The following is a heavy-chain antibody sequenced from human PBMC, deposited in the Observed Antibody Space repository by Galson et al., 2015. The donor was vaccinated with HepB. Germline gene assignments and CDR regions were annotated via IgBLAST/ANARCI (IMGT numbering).Heavy chain of an antibody. D-gene: IGHD3-10*01. CDR2: ISAYNGNT. J-gene: IGHJ5*02. CDR3: ARGWGYYGSGSYGGWFDP. Sequence: SVKVSCKASGYTFTSYGISWVRQAPGQGLEWMGWISAYNGNTNYAQKLQGRVTMTTGTSTSTAYMELRSLRSDDTAVYYCARGWGYYGSGSYGGWFDPWGQGTLVTVSS. CDR1: GYTFTSYG. V-gene: IGHV1-18*04.